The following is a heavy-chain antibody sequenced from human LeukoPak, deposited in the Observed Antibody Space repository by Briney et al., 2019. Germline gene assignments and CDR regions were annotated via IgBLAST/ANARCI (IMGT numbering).Heavy chain of an antibody. Sequence: GGSLRLSCAASGFTFSSYAMSWVREAPGKGLEWVSAISGSGCSTYYAASVKGRFTISRDNSKNTRYLQMNSLRAEDTAVYYCAKGDTAMVWGQGTLVTVSS. CDR1: GFTFSSYA. CDR3: AKGDTAMV. J-gene: IGHJ4*02. CDR2: ISGSGCST. D-gene: IGHD5-18*01. V-gene: IGHV3-23*01.